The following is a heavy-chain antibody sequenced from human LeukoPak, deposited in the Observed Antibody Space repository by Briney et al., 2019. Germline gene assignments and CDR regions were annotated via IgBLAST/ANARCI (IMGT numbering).Heavy chain of an antibody. J-gene: IGHJ6*03. CDR2: ISYDGSTK. CDR3: ARTPSHYYMDV. Sequence: GGSLRLSCADSDITFTNYAVHWVRQTPGKGLEWVAGISYDGSTKYFADSVKGRFTISRDNSKNTLYLQMNSLRAEDTAVYYCARTPSHYYMDVWGKGTTVTVSS. CDR1: DITFTNYA. V-gene: IGHV3-30*04.